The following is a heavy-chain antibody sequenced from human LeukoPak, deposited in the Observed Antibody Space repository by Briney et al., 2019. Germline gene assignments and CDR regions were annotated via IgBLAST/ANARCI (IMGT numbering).Heavy chain of an antibody. CDR3: ARQHDSYYYYYIDV. CDR2: LYHSDSA. CDR1: GYSISYGYY. Sequence: SETLSLTCAVSGYSISYGYYWVWIRQPPGRGLEWIGSLYHSDSAYYNTSLRSRVSMSVDTSKNQFSLTLSFVTAADTAVYYCARQHDSYYYYYIDVWGSGTTVTVSS. J-gene: IGHJ6*03. V-gene: IGHV4-38-2*01.